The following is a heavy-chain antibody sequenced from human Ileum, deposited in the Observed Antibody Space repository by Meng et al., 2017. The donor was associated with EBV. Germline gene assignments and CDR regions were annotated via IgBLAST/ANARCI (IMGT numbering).Heavy chain of an antibody. J-gene: IGHJ4*02. V-gene: IGHV4-28*01. D-gene: IGHD3-22*01. CDR3: ARNVPGTSAYYD. CDR1: GYSIRRTNG. Sequence: QGAGPGRVKPADTLSPPCPCSGYSIRRTNGWGWIRQPPGKGLEWIGYIYYSGSTSYNPSLKSRVTMSVDTSKNQFSLNLNSVTAVDTAVYYCARNVPGTSAYYDWGQGTLVTVSS. CDR2: IYYSGST.